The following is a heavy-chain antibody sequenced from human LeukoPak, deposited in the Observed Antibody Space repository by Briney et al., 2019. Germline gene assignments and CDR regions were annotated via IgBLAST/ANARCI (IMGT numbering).Heavy chain of an antibody. Sequence: PGGSLRLSCTASGFTFSSYEMNWVRQAPGKGLEWVSYISSSGSTIYYADSVKGRFTISRDNAKNSLYLQMNSLRAEDTAVYYCASNMVGGFGEAFDIWGQGTMVTVSS. CDR3: ASNMVGGFGEAFDI. V-gene: IGHV3-48*03. CDR2: ISSSGSTI. D-gene: IGHD3-10*01. J-gene: IGHJ3*02. CDR1: GFTFSSYE.